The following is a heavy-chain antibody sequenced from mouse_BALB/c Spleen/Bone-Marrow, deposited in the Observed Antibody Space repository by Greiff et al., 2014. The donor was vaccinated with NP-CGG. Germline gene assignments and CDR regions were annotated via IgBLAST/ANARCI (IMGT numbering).Heavy chain of an antibody. V-gene: IGHV3-1*02. CDR2: IHYSGST. Sequence: EVKVEESGPDLVKPSQSLSLTCTVTGYSITSGYSWHWIRQFRGSKLEWMGYIHYSGSTNYNPSLKSRISITRDTSKNQLFLQLNSVTTEDTATYYCARREGNHAAWFAYWGQGTLVTVSA. CDR3: ARREGNHAAWFAY. CDR1: GYSITSGYS. D-gene: IGHD2-1*01. J-gene: IGHJ3*01.